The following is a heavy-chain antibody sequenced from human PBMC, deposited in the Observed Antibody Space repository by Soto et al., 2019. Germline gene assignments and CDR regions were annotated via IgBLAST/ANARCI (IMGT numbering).Heavy chain of an antibody. D-gene: IGHD3-9*01. CDR3: ARALRYFDWAHYYFDY. Sequence: PSETLSLTCTVSGGSVSSGSYYWSWIRQPPGKGLEWIGYIYYSGSTNYNPSLKSRVTISVDTSKNQFSLKLSSVTAADTAVYYCARALRYFDWAHYYFDYWGQGTLVTVSS. V-gene: IGHV4-61*01. CDR1: GGSVSSGSYY. CDR2: IYYSGST. J-gene: IGHJ4*02.